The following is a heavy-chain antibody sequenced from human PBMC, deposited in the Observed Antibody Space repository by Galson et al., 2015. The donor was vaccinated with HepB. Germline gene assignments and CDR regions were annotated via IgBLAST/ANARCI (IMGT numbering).Heavy chain of an antibody. V-gene: IGHV3-15*01. CDR3: TTAQYDYIDY. D-gene: IGHD2-8*01. J-gene: IGHJ4*02. CDR2: IKSKIDGGTT. CDR1: GFTFSNDW. Sequence: SLRLSCAASGFTFSNDWMSWVRQAPGKGLEWVGRIKSKIDGGTTDYAAPVKDRFTISRDDSKNTLFLQMNSLKTEDTAVYYCTTAQYDYIDYWGQGTLVTVSS.